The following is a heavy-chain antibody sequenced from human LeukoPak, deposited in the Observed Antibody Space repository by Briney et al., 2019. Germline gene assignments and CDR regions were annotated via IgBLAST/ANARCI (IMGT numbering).Heavy chain of an antibody. Sequence: PSETLSLTCTVSGGSISSYYWSWLRQPPGKGLEWIGYVYYSGSTNYNPSLKSRVTISVDTSKNQFSLKLSSVTAADTAVYYCARDRGYSYGDYYYYCYMDVWGKGTTVTVSS. V-gene: IGHV4-59*01. CDR1: GGSISSYY. CDR3: ARDRGYSYGDYYYYCYMDV. D-gene: IGHD5-18*01. J-gene: IGHJ6*03. CDR2: VYYSGST.